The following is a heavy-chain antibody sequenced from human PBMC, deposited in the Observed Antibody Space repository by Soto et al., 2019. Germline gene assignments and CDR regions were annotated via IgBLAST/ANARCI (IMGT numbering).Heavy chain of an antibody. CDR1: GGSISSSSVYY. J-gene: IGHJ5*02. CDR3: ARQGRSYSSSSGFWFDP. CDR2: VYYTGSD. V-gene: IGHV4-39*01. D-gene: IGHD6-6*01. Sequence: QLQLQESGPGLVKPSETLSLTCGVSGGSISSSSVYYWGWIRQPPGKGLEWIASVYYTGSDWYNPSLKSRLTISVDTSKNQFSLKMTSVTAADTALYYCARQGRSYSSSSGFWFDPWGQGTLVTVSS.